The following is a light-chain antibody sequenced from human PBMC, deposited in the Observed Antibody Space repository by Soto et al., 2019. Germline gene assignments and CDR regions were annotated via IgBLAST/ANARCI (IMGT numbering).Light chain of an antibody. J-gene: IGLJ1*01. Sequence: QSVLTQPASVSGSPGQSITISCTGTSSDVGDYNYVSWYQQHPGRAPKLMIYEVSNRPSGVSNRFSGSKSGNTASLTISGLQAEDEADYYCSSYTSNNILYVCGTGTKV. V-gene: IGLV2-14*01. CDR3: SSYTSNNILYV. CDR1: SSDVGDYNY. CDR2: EVS.